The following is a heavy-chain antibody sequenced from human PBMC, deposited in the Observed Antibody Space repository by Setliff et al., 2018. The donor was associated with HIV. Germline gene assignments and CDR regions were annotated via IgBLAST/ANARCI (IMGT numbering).Heavy chain of an antibody. V-gene: IGHV4-4*07. J-gene: IGHJ5*02. CDR3: SSGGYYGSGSYYGGWFDP. CDR1: GGSINTDY. D-gene: IGHD3-10*01. CDR2: ISATGTI. Sequence: PSETLSLTCTVSGGSINTDYWSWIRQPAGKGLEFLGRISATGTINYNPSLRSRLTLSVDTPNNQFSLKLTSVTAADTAVYYCSSGGYYGSGSYYGGWFDPWGQGTRVTVSS.